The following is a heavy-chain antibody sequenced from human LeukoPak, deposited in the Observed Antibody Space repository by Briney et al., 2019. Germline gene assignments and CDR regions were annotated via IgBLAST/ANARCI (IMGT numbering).Heavy chain of an antibody. J-gene: IGHJ4*02. V-gene: IGHV3-23*01. Sequence: GGSLRLSCAVSGFTVSNYYMSWVRQAPGKGLEWVSAISSSGGSTYYADSVKGRFTISRHNSKNQLYLQMDSLRAEDTAVYYCAKDVVSGYYYDYFDYWGQGTLVTVSS. D-gene: IGHD3-22*01. CDR1: GFTVSNYY. CDR2: ISSSGGST. CDR3: AKDVVSGYYYDYFDY.